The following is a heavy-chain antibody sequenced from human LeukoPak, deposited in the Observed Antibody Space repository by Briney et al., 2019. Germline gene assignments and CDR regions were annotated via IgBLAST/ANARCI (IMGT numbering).Heavy chain of an antibody. Sequence: ASVKVSCKASGYTFTSYGISWVRQAPGQGLEWMGWISAYNGNTNYAQKLQGRVTMTTDTSTSTAYMELRSLRSDDTAVYYCARGGCSSTSCYTNWFDPWGQGTLVTVSS. V-gene: IGHV1-18*01. CDR1: GYTFTSYG. CDR2: ISAYNGNT. J-gene: IGHJ5*02. D-gene: IGHD2-2*02. CDR3: ARGGCSSTSCYTNWFDP.